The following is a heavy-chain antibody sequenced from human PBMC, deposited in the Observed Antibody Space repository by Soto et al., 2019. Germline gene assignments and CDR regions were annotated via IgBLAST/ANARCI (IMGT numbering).Heavy chain of an antibody. D-gene: IGHD3-10*01. Sequence: QLQLQESGPGLVKPSETLSLTCTVSGGSISSINYYWGWIRQPPGKGLEWIGSIYYSGSTYYNPSLKSRVTISVDTSNNQFSLKLSSVTAADPAVYYCARGLYGSGSYFDYWGQGTLVTVSS. CDR1: GGSISSINYY. J-gene: IGHJ4*02. CDR2: IYYSGST. CDR3: ARGLYGSGSYFDY. V-gene: IGHV4-39*01.